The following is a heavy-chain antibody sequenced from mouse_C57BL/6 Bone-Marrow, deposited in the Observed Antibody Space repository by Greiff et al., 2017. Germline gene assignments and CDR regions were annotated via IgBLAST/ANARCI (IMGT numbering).Heavy chain of an antibody. CDR1: GFNIKNTY. CDR2: IDPANGNT. J-gene: IGHJ1*03. CDR3: ARGHYGSSYEWYFDV. V-gene: IGHV14-3*01. Sequence: EVQLQQSVAELVRPGASVKLSCTASGFNIKNTYMHWVKQRPEQGLEWIGRIDPANGNTKYAPKFQGKATITADTSSNTAYLQLSSLPSEDTAIYYCARGHYGSSYEWYFDVWGTGTTVTVSS. D-gene: IGHD1-1*01.